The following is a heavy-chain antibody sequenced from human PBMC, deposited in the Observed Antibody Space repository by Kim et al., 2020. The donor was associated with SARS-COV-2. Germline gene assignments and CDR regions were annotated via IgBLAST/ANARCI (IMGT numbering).Heavy chain of an antibody. CDR1: GYTFTSYG. V-gene: IGHV1-18*01. CDR2: ISAYNGNT. CDR3: ARTDVIVVPAAIWSYYYYYGMDV. Sequence: ASVKVSCKASGYTFTSYGISWVRQAPGQGLEWMGWISAYNGNTNYAQKLQGRVTMTTDTSTSTAYMELRSLRSDDTAVYYCARTDVIVVPAAIWSYYYYYGMDVWGQGTTVTVSS. D-gene: IGHD2-2*01. J-gene: IGHJ6*02.